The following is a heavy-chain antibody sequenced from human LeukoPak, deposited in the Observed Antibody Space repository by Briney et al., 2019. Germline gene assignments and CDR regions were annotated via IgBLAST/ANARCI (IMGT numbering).Heavy chain of an antibody. Sequence: GGSLRLSCAASGFTFSSYSMNWVRQAPGKGLEWVSSISSSSSYIYYADSVKGRFTISRDNAKSSLYLQMNSLRAEDTAVYYCARDADFWSGYYTGRNSAEYFQHWGQGTLVTVSS. V-gene: IGHV3-21*01. CDR2: ISSSSSYI. D-gene: IGHD3-3*01. CDR3: ARDADFWSGYYTGRNSAEYFQH. J-gene: IGHJ1*01. CDR1: GFTFSSYS.